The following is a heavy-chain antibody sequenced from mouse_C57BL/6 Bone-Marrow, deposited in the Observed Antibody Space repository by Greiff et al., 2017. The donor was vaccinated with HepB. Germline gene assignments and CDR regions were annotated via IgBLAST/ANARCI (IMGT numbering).Heavy chain of an antibody. V-gene: IGHV1-50*01. CDR3: QGLGLRAY. Sequence: QVQLQQPGAELVKPGASVKLSCKASGYTFTSYWMQWVKQRPGQGLEWIGEIDPSDSYTNYNQKFKGKATLTVDTSSSTAYMQLSSLTSEDSAVYYCQGLGLRAYWGQGTLVTVSA. CDR1: GYTFTSYW. CDR2: IDPSDSYT. J-gene: IGHJ3*01. D-gene: IGHD3-1*01.